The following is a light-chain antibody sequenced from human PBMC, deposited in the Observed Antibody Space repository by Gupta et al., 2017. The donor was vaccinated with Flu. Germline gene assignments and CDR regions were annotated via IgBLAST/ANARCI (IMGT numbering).Light chain of an antibody. CDR3: QSYAGSSYGV. CDR2: DDD. J-gene: IGLJ3*02. V-gene: IGLV6-57*03. Sequence: NFMLTQPHSVSESPVKPITISCTRSSGSIANNYVQWYQQRPGSGPTTVIYDDDQRPSGVPDRFSGSIDSSSNSASLTISVLKTEDEGDYYCQSYAGSSYGVFGGGTKLTVL. CDR1: SGSIANNY.